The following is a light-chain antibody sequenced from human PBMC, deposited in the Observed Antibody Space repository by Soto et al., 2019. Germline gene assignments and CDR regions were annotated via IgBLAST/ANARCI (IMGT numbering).Light chain of an antibody. V-gene: IGLV2-14*01. CDR1: SSDVGGYNY. Sequence: QSVLTQPASVSGSPGQSITISCTGTSSDVGGYNYVSWYQQHPSKVPKLMIYDVSNRPSGVSNRFSGSKSGNTASLTISGLQAEDEADYYCSSYTSSSTLVVFGGGTKLTVL. CDR3: SSYTSSSTLVV. J-gene: IGLJ2*01. CDR2: DVS.